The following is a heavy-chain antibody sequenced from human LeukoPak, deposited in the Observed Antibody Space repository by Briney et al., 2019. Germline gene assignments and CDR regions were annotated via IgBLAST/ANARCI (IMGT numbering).Heavy chain of an antibody. CDR2: INHSGST. CDR3: ARGLTTVTTFRSHPLLY. D-gene: IGHD4-17*01. J-gene: IGHJ4*02. CDR1: GGSFSGYY. V-gene: IGHV4-34*01. Sequence: PSETLSLTCAVYGGSFSGYYWSWIRQPPGKGLEWIGEINHSGSTNYNPSLKSRVTISVDTSKSQFSLKLSSVTAADTAVYYCARGLTTVTTFRSHPLLYWGQGTLVTVSS.